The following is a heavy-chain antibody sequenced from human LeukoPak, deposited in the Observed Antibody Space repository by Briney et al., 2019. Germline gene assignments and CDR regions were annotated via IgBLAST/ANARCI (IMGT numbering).Heavy chain of an antibody. V-gene: IGHV3-9*01. CDR1: GFTFDDYA. CDR3: AKGGYSRGWSYMDV. J-gene: IGHJ6*01. CDR2: INWNNEII. D-gene: IGHD6-19*01. Sequence: GRSLTLSCVASGFTFDDYAIYWVRRAPGKGLEWVSGINWNNEIIEYAASVKGRFTISRDNAKNSLYLQMNSLSAEDTALYYCAKGGYSRGWSYMDVWGQGTTVTVSS.